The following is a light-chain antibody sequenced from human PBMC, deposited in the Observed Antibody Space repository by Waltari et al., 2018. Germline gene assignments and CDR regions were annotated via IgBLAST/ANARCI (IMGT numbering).Light chain of an antibody. CDR3: QQYASPPIT. Sequence: EILLTQSPGTLSLSPGERATLSCRASQNVGKNYLGWYQQRPGQPPRLLIFAASNRATGIPDRFSGSGSGTDFTLTISRLESEDFAVYFCQQYASPPITFGQGTRLE. V-gene: IGKV3-20*01. CDR2: AAS. J-gene: IGKJ5*01. CDR1: QNVGKNY.